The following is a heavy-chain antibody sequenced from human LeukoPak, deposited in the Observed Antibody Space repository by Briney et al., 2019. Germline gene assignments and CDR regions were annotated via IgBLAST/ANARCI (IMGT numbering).Heavy chain of an antibody. CDR1: GYTLTSYG. CDR3: AREDMVRGAPQGPYYYYYMDV. J-gene: IGHJ6*03. Sequence: ASVKVSCKASGYTLTSYGISWVRQAPGQGLEWMGWISAYNGNTNYAQKLQGRVTITTDTSTSTAYMELRSMRSDDTAVYYCAREDMVRGAPQGPYYYYYMDVWGKGTTVTVSS. CDR2: ISAYNGNT. D-gene: IGHD3-10*01. V-gene: IGHV1-18*01.